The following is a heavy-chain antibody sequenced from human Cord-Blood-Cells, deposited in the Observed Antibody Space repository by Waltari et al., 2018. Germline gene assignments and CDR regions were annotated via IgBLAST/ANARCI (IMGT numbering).Heavy chain of an antibody. J-gene: IGHJ6*02. CDR3: AKGGRQKYYYYYYGMDV. V-gene: IGHV3-9*01. CDR1: GFTFDDYA. CDR2: ISWKSGRI. Sequence: EVQLVESGGGLVQPGRSLRLSCAASGFTFDDYAMHWVRQAPGKGLEWVSGISWKSGRIGYADSGKGRFTISRDNAKNSLYLQMNSLRAEDTALYYCAKGGRQKYYYYYYGMDVWGQGTTVTVSS.